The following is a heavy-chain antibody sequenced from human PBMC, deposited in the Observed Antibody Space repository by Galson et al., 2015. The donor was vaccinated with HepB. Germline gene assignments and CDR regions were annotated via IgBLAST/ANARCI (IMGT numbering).Heavy chain of an antibody. CDR1: GYIFRSYG. CDR2: VSAYNGNT. J-gene: IGHJ4*02. V-gene: IGHV1-18*01. D-gene: IGHD2-15*01. CDR3: AGPRFRWTFDHYFDY. Sequence: SVKVSCKASGYIFRSYGISWVRQAPGQGLEWMGWVSAYNGNTNSAQKFKGRLTMTLDTPASTAYMELRSLTSDDTAVYFCAGPRFRWTFDHYFDYWGQGTLVILSP.